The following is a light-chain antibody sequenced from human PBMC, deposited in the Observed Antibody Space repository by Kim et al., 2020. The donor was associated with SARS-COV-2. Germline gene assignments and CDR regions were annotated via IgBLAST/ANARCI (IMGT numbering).Light chain of an antibody. CDR3: QVWDTISGHVV. CDR2: FDN. J-gene: IGLJ2*01. V-gene: IGLV3-21*04. CDR1: SVGSRS. Sequence: ARGKTTTTISGGDSVGSRSVNWCRQRPGQAPVVVIYFDNDRPSGAAGRFCVSSSGNTATLTISRVEAGDEAEDYCQVWDTISGHVVFGGGTQLTVL.